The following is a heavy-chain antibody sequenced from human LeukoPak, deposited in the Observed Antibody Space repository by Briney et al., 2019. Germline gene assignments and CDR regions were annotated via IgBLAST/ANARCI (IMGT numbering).Heavy chain of an antibody. D-gene: IGHD2/OR15-2a*01. J-gene: IGHJ6*03. CDR2: INHSGST. V-gene: IGHV4-34*01. CDR1: GGSFSGYY. Sequence: SETLSLTCAVYGGSFSGYYWSWIRQPPGKGLEWIGEINHSGSTNYNPSLKSRVTISVDTSKNQFSLKLSSVTAADTAVYYCARGAPDYFYYYYYMDVWGKGTTVTVSS. CDR3: ARGAPDYFYYYYYMDV.